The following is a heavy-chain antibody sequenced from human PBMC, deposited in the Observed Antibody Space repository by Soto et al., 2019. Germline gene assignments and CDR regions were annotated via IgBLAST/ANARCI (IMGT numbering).Heavy chain of an antibody. J-gene: IGHJ4*02. CDR2: VKAGGHT. Sequence: QVQLQQWGAGLLKPSETLSLNCAVTGGSLSGYYWSWIRQPPGKGLEWIGEVKAGGHTNYSPSLRGRLTISSDTSNTQFSLRLNSVTAADTGVYYCARGQEGVVATHWDQGSLVTVSS. CDR1: GGSLSGYY. CDR3: ARGQEGVVATH. V-gene: IGHV4-34*01. D-gene: IGHD5-12*01.